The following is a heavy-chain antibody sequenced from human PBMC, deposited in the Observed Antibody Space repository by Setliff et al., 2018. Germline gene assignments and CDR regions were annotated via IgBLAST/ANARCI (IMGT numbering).Heavy chain of an antibody. CDR2: IIPMFGT. CDR1: GGTFSSYV. J-gene: IGHJ6*03. V-gene: IGHV1-69*13. CDR3: VGGQPLVRKYYYYMDV. Sequence: GASVKVSCKASGGTFSSYVISWVREAPGQGLEWMGGIIPMFGTNYAQKFQGRVTITADESTSTAYMELSSLGSEDTAVYYCVGGQPLVRKYYYYMDVWGKGTTVTVS. D-gene: IGHD3-10*01.